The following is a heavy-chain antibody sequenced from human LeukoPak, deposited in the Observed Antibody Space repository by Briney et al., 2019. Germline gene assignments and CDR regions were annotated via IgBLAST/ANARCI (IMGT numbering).Heavy chain of an antibody. V-gene: IGHV3-74*01. CDR1: GFTFSSYW. Sequence: GGSLRLSCEASGFTFSSYWMHWVRQAPGKGLVWVSRINSDGRTTSYADSVKGRFTISRDNSKNTLYLQMNSLRAEDTAVYYCARDLIVVVPAAPIYYYYGMDVWGQGTTVTVSS. CDR2: INSDGRTT. D-gene: IGHD2-2*01. J-gene: IGHJ6*02. CDR3: ARDLIVVVPAAPIYYYYGMDV.